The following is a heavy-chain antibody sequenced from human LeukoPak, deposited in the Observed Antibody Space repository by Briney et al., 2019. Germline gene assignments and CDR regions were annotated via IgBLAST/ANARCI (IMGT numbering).Heavy chain of an antibody. J-gene: IGHJ4*02. V-gene: IGHV4-39*01. CDR3: ARGDVVVPAATFDY. D-gene: IGHD2-2*01. CDR1: GGSISSNSYY. Sequence: ASETLSSTCAVSGGSISSNSYYLGWIRQPPGKCLEWIGSVYYSGSTYYNPSLKSRVTISVDTSKNQFSLKLSSVTAADTAVYYCARGDVVVPAATFDYWGQGTLVTVSS. CDR2: VYYSGST.